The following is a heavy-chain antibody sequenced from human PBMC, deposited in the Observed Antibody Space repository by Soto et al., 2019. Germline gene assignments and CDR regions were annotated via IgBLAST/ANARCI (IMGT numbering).Heavy chain of an antibody. Sequence: SVKVCCKASGGTFSSYTSSWVRQAPGQGLEWMGRIIPILGIANYAQKFQGRVTITADKSTSTAYMELSSLRSEDTAVYYCARDYRHYDFWSGSLGYYYYYMDVRGKGTTVTVSS. D-gene: IGHD3-3*01. J-gene: IGHJ6*03. V-gene: IGHV1-69*04. CDR2: IIPILGIA. CDR3: ARDYRHYDFWSGSLGYYYYYMDV. CDR1: GGTFSSYT.